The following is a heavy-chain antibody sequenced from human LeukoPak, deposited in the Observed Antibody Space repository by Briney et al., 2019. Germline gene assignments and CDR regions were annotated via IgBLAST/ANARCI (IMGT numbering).Heavy chain of an antibody. CDR1: GFTVSSNY. J-gene: IGHJ3*02. D-gene: IGHD1-26*01. V-gene: IGHV3-53*01. Sequence: GGSLRLSCAASGFTVSSNYMSWVRQAPGKGLEWVSVIYSGGSTYYADSVKGRFTISRDNSKNTLYLQMNSLRAEDTAVYYCARVYSGSSYVRYNDAFDIWGQGTMVTVSS. CDR3: ARVYSGSSYVRYNDAFDI. CDR2: IYSGGST.